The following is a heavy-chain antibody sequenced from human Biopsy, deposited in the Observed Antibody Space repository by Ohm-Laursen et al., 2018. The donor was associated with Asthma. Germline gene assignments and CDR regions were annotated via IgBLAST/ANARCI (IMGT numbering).Heavy chain of an antibody. CDR3: SRKSGSCINRTFYSFGL. V-gene: IGHV1-69*13. Sequence: SVKVSCKTLGGTFNTYVIGWVRQAPGQGLEWMGGINSVFGTTTYPQKFQDRVTITADGSTSTVYMELSSLRSEDTAVYYCSRKSGSCINRTFYSFGLWGQGNPVPLSS. CDR1: GGTFNTYV. J-gene: IGHJ4*02. CDR2: INSVFGTT. D-gene: IGHD2-8*01.